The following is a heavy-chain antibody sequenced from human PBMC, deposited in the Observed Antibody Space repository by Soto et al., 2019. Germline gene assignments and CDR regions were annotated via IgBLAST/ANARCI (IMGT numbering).Heavy chain of an antibody. D-gene: IGHD3-22*01. J-gene: IGHJ4*02. CDR3: AEQYDSSGYYDY. Sequence: QVQLVESGGGVVQPGRSLRLSCAASGFTFSSYAMHWVHQASGKGLEWVAVISYDGSNKYYADSVKGRFTISRDNSKNTLYLQMNSLRAEDTAVYYCAEQYDSSGYYDYWGQGTLVTVSS. CDR2: ISYDGSNK. V-gene: IGHV3-30-3*01. CDR1: GFTFSSYA.